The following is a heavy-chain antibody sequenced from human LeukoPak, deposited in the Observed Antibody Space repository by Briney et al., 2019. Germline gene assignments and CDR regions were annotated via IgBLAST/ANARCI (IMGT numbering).Heavy chain of an antibody. CDR1: GFTFSSYW. CDR2: INSDASST. CDR3: ARVAAVAGADFDY. J-gene: IGHJ4*02. Sequence: PGGSLRLSCAASGFTFSSYWVHWVRQAPGKGLVWVSRINSDASSTSYADSVKGRFTISRDNAKNTLYLQMNSLRAEDTAVYYCARVAAVAGADFDYWGQGTLVTVSS. V-gene: IGHV3-74*01. D-gene: IGHD6-19*01.